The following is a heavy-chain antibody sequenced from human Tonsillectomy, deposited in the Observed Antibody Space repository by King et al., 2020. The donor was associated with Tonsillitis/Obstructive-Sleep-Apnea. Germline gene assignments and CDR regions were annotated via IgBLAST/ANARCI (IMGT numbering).Heavy chain of an antibody. Sequence: VQLGESGGGVVRPGGSLRLSCAASGFTIDDHGMSWVRQAPGKGLEWVTCISWVGDSTSYADSVKGRFSISKENAKKARYLQMNRLRVEDTALYYCARDDDYSNYNYFDPWGQGTLVTVSS. J-gene: IGHJ5*02. CDR2: ISWVGDST. V-gene: IGHV3-20*04. D-gene: IGHD4-11*01. CDR3: ARDDDYSNYNYFDP. CDR1: GFTIDDHG.